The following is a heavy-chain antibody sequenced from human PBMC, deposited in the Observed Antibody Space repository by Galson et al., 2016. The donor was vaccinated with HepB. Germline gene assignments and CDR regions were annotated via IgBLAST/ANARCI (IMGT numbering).Heavy chain of an antibody. CDR2: IFYSGST. CDR1: GGSISSGDYY. D-gene: IGHD4-17*01. V-gene: IGHV4-30-4*01. J-gene: IGHJ4*02. Sequence: TLSLTCTVSGGSISSGDYYWNWIRQPPGKGLEWIGYIFYSGSTYYNPSLKSRLTISLDASKNQFSLRLSSVTAADTAVYYCARGALGYGSGYWGQGTLVTVSS. CDR3: ARGALGYGSGY.